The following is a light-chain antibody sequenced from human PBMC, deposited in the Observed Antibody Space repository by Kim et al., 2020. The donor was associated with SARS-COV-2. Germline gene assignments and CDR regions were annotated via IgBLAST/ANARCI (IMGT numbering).Light chain of an antibody. V-gene: IGLV1-40*01. CDR3: QSYDSSLSGWV. CDR2: GNS. J-gene: IGLJ3*02. Sequence: QSVLTQPPSVSGAPGQRVTISCNGSSSNIGAGYDVHWYQQLPGTAPKLLIYGNSNRPSGVPDRFSGSKSGTSASLAITGLQAEDEADYYCQSYDSSLSGWVFGGGTKLTVL. CDR1: SSNIGAGYD.